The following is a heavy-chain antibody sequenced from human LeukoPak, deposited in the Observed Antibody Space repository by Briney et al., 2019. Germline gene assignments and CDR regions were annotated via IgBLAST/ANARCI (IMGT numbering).Heavy chain of an antibody. D-gene: IGHD6-19*01. CDR3: ARVGKSSYEERRYSSGWYPD. CDR2: IYPGDSDT. CDR1: GYSFTSYW. Sequence: GESLKISCKGSGYSFTSYWIGWVRQMPGKGLEWMGIIYPGDSDTRYSPSFQGQVTISAGKSISTAYLQWSSLKASDTAMYYCARVGKSSYEERRYSSGWYPDWGQGTLVTVSS. V-gene: IGHV5-51*01. J-gene: IGHJ4*02.